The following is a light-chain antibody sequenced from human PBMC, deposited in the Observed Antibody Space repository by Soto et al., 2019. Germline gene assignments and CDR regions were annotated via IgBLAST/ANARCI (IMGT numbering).Light chain of an antibody. Sequence: QSVLTQPPSASGTPGQTVTISCSGSSSNIGSTVLSWYQQLPGTAPKLLIFDNHQRPSGVPDRFSGSKSGSSASLAISGLQSDDEAYYYCGAWDDSLSGVVIGGGTKLTVL. CDR3: GAWDDSLSGVV. J-gene: IGLJ2*01. CDR2: DNH. CDR1: SSNIGSTV. V-gene: IGLV1-44*01.